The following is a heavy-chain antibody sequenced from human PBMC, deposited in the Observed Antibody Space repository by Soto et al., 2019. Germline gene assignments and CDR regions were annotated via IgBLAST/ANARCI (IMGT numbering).Heavy chain of an antibody. V-gene: IGHV4-34*01. CDR3: ARGRRRIESPAGTLDF. CDR2: INHSGSP. J-gene: IGHJ4*02. Sequence: QVQLQQWGAGLLKPSETLSLTCAVYGGSFSGYYWSWIRQPPGKGLEWIGEINHSGSPNYNPSLKSRITVSVDTSKHQFSLKLSSVPAADTAVYYCARGRRRIESPAGTLDFWGQGTLVTVSS. D-gene: IGHD2-2*01. CDR1: GGSFSGYY.